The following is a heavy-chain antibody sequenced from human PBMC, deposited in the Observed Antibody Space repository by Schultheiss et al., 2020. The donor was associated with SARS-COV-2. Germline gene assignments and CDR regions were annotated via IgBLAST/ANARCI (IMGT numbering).Heavy chain of an antibody. V-gene: IGHV1-2*02. CDR3: ARDYGGNGYFDY. CDR1: GYTFTSYY. CDR2: INPNSGGT. Sequence: ASVKVSCKASGYTFTSYYMHWVRQAPGQGLEWMGWINPNSGGTNYAQKFQGRVTMTRDTSISTAYMELSRLRSDDTAVYYCARDYGGNGYFDYWGQGTLVTVSS. J-gene: IGHJ4*02. D-gene: IGHD4-23*01.